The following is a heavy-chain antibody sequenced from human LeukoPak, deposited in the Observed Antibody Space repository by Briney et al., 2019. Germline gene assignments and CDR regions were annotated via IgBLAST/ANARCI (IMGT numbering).Heavy chain of an antibody. V-gene: IGHV1-18*01. Sequence: GASVKVSCKASGYTFTSYGISWVRQAPGQGLEWMGWISAYNGNTNYAQKLQGRVTMTTDTSTSTAYIELRSLRSDDTAVYYCASNGYSGYSPFDYWGQETLVTVSS. CDR1: GYTFTSYG. CDR3: ASNGYSGYSPFDY. D-gene: IGHD5-12*01. J-gene: IGHJ4*02. CDR2: ISAYNGNT.